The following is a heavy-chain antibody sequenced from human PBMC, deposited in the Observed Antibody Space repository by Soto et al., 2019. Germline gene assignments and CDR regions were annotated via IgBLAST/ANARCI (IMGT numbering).Heavy chain of an antibody. J-gene: IGHJ3*02. CDR3: ARAGYSYDAFDI. Sequence: QVQLVQSGAEVKKPGASVKVSCKASGYTFTSYAMHWVRQAPGQRLEWMGWINAGNGNTKYSQKFQGRVTITRDTSASTAYMELSSLRSEATAVYYCARAGYSYDAFDIWGQGTMVTVSS. V-gene: IGHV1-3*01. D-gene: IGHD3-22*01. CDR1: GYTFTSYA. CDR2: INAGNGNT.